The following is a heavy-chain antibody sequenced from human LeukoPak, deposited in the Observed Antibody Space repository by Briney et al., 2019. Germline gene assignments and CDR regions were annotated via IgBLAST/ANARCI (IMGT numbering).Heavy chain of an antibody. V-gene: IGHV3-23*01. D-gene: IGHD3-22*01. Sequence: GGSLRLFCAASGFTFSSYAMSWVRQAPGKGLEWVSAISGSGGSTYYADSVKGRFTISRDNSKNTLYLQMNSLRAEDTAVYYCAKRHQNYYDSSGYYIDYWGQGTLVTVSS. J-gene: IGHJ4*02. CDR1: GFTFSSYA. CDR2: ISGSGGST. CDR3: AKRHQNYYDSSGYYIDY.